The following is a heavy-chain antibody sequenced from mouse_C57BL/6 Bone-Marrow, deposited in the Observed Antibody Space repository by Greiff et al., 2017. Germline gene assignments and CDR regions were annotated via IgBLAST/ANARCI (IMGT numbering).Heavy chain of an antibody. Sequence: QVQLQQPGAELVRPGTSVMLSCKASGYTFTSYWMHWVKQRPGQGLEWIGVIDPSDSYTNYNQKFKGKATLTVDTSSSTAYMQLSSLTSEDSAVYYCARDYGSGDYWGQGTTLTVSS. CDR2: IDPSDSYT. D-gene: IGHD1-1*01. CDR3: ARDYGSGDY. CDR1: GYTFTSYW. J-gene: IGHJ2*01. V-gene: IGHV1-59*01.